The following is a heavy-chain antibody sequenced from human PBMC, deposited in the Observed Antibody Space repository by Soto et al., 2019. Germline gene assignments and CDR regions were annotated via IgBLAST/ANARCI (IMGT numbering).Heavy chain of an antibody. Sequence: GESLRISCKGSGYSFTSYWIGWVRQMPGKGLEWMGIIYPGDSDTRYSPSFQGQVTISADKSISTAYLQWSSLKASDTAMYYCARYGGSVDTAMATYFDYWGQGTLVTVYS. CDR2: IYPGDSDT. CDR3: ARYGGSVDTAMATYFDY. J-gene: IGHJ4*02. CDR1: GYSFTSYW. D-gene: IGHD5-18*01. V-gene: IGHV5-51*01.